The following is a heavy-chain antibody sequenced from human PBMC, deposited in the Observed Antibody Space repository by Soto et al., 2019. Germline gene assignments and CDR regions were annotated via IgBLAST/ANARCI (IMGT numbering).Heavy chain of an antibody. CDR2: ISTYNGNT. J-gene: IGHJ4*02. Sequence: ASVKVSCKASGYTFITYGVSWVRQAPGQGLDWLGWISTYNGNTRYAERLQGRVTMTTDTTTNTAYMELSSLRSDDTAVYYCATDRYCSGGSCYSVLNYWGQGTLVTVSS. CDR1: GYTFITYG. D-gene: IGHD2-15*01. V-gene: IGHV1-18*01. CDR3: ATDRYCSGGSCYSVLNY.